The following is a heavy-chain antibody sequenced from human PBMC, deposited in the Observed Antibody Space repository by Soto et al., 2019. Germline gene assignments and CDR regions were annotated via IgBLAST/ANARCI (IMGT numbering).Heavy chain of an antibody. Sequence: SVKVSCKASGGTFSSYAISWVRQAPGQGLEWMGGIIPIFGTANYSKEFQGRLTLTSDMPSRTVYMQLSNLRSDDTAVYYCAGASSRVSSVVAAYWGQGTLVTVSS. CDR1: GGTFSSYA. V-gene: IGHV1-69*05. CDR2: IIPIFGTA. J-gene: IGHJ4*02. CDR3: AGASSRVSSVVAAY. D-gene: IGHD2-15*01.